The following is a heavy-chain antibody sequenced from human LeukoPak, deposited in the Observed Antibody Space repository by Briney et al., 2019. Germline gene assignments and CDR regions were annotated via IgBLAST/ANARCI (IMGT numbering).Heavy chain of an antibody. J-gene: IGHJ4*02. CDR3: TYSGSNYPDY. CDR1: GGSFSGYY. D-gene: IGHD1-26*01. Sequence: SETLSLTCAVYGGSFSGYYWSWIRQSPGKGLEWIGEINHSGSTNHNPSLKSRVTISVDTSKNQFSLKLGSVTAADTAVYYCTYSGSNYPDYWGQGTLVTVSS. CDR2: INHSGST. V-gene: IGHV4-34*01.